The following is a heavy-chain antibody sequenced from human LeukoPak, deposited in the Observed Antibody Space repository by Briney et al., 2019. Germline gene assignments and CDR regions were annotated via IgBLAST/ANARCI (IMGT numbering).Heavy chain of an antibody. V-gene: IGHV3-30*02. Sequence: PGGSLRLSCAASGFTFSSYGVHWVRQAPGKGLEWVAFIRFDGSNKYYADSVKGRFTISRDNSKNTLYLQMSSLRAEDTAVYYCAKDPLGIFGVVPRYMDVWGKGTTVTVSS. CDR1: GFTFSSYG. J-gene: IGHJ6*03. CDR2: IRFDGSNK. CDR3: AKDPLGIFGVVPRYMDV. D-gene: IGHD3-3*01.